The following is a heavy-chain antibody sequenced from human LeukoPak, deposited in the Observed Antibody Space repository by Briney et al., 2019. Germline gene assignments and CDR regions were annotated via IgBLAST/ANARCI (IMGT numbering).Heavy chain of an antibody. CDR3: ARGGFLAY. J-gene: IGHJ4*02. CDR2: IKQDGSEK. V-gene: IGHV3-7*03. CDR1: GFTXXSYW. Sequence: XLXXAXSGFTXXSYWMSWVRQAPGKGLEWVANIKQDGSEKYYVDSVKGRFTISRDNAKNSLYLQMNSLRAEDTAVYYCARGGFLAYWGQGTLVPVSS.